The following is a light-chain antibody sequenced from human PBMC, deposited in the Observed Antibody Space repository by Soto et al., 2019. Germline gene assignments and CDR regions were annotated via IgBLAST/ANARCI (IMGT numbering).Light chain of an antibody. CDR1: QSVSSSY. CDR2: GAS. J-gene: IGKJ4*01. Sequence: EIVLTQSPGTLSLSPGERATLSCRASQSVSSSYLAWYQQKPGQAPRLLIYGASSRATGIPDRFSGSGSGTDFTLTISRLEPEDFAVYYYQQYGSSPHTFGGGTKVEIK. V-gene: IGKV3-20*01. CDR3: QQYGSSPHT.